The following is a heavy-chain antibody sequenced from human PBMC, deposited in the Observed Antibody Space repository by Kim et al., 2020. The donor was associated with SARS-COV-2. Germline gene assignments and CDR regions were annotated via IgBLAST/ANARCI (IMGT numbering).Heavy chain of an antibody. Sequence: GGSLRLSCAASGFTFSSYAMSWVRQAPGKGLEWVSAISGSGGSTYYADSVKGRFTISRDNSKNTLYLQMNSLRAEDTAVYYCAKDPSSGYDWGLYYYYGMDVWGQGTTVTVSS. CDR1: GFTFSSYA. D-gene: IGHD5-12*01. J-gene: IGHJ6*02. V-gene: IGHV3-23*01. CDR2: ISGSGGST. CDR3: AKDPSSGYDWGLYYYYGMDV.